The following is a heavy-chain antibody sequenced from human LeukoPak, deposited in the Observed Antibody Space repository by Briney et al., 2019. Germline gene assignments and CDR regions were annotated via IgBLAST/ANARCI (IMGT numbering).Heavy chain of an antibody. CDR3: ARAVELYYDNSDYYSDPYFDY. CDR1: GDSIRRGYY. D-gene: IGHD3-22*01. V-gene: IGHV4-38-2*02. CDR2: IYHSGGT. Sequence: SETLSLTCTVSGDSIRRGYYWGWIRQTPGKGLQWIGSIYHSGGTYYEPSLKSRITISVDMSRNQFSLKMSSVTAADTAVFYCARAVELYYDNSDYYSDPYFDYWGQGTLVTVSS. J-gene: IGHJ4*02.